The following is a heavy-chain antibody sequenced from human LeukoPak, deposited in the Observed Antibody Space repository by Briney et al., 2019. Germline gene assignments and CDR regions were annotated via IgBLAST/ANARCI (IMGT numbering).Heavy chain of an antibody. CDR3: AMKAVPRPRLHDAFDF. Sequence: PGGSLRLSCAASGFTFSSYSMNWVRQAPGEGLEWVSYISSLSGTIYYADSVKGRFTISRDNAKNSLYLQMDSLRADDTAVYYCAMKAVPRPRLHDAFDFWGQGTVVSVSS. V-gene: IGHV3-48*01. CDR2: ISSLSGTI. CDR1: GFTFSSYS. J-gene: IGHJ3*01. D-gene: IGHD5-24*01.